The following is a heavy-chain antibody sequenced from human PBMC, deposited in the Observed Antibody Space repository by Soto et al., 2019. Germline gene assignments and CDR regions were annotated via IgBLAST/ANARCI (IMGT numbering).Heavy chain of an antibody. Sequence: GESLKISCKGSGYSFTSYWIGWVRQMPGKGLEWMGIIYPGDSDTRYSPSFQGQVTISADKSISTAYLQWSSLKASDTAMYYCARHLHAATPTKYYYGMDVWGQGTTVTVSS. CDR1: GYSFTSYW. D-gene: IGHD6-25*01. CDR3: ARHLHAATPTKYYYGMDV. CDR2: IYPGDSDT. J-gene: IGHJ6*02. V-gene: IGHV5-51*01.